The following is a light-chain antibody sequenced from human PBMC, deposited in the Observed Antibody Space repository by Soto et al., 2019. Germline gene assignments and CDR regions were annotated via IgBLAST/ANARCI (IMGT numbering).Light chain of an antibody. CDR3: HQYDSSPLT. Sequence: EIVLTQSPGTLSLSPGERATLSRRASQSVSSSYLAWYQQKPGQAPRLLIYGASSRSTGIPDRCSGSGSGTDFTLTISRLEPEDFAVYYCHQYDSSPLTFGGGTKVELK. V-gene: IGKV3-20*01. CDR1: QSVSSSY. CDR2: GAS. J-gene: IGKJ4*01.